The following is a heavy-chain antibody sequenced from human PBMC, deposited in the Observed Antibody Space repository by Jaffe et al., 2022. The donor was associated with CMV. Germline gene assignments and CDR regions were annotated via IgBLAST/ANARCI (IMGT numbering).Heavy chain of an antibody. CDR2: IFHSGST. CDR1: GDSISTSNW. CDR3: ARSLGAALDY. J-gene: IGHJ4*02. D-gene: IGHD1-26*01. Sequence: QVQLQESGPGLVKPSGTLSLTCAVSGDSISTSNWWSWVRQTPGKGLEWIGEIFHSGSTNYNPSLKSRVTISVDRSKDQFSLNLTSVTAADTAVYYCARSLGAALDYWGQGTLVTVSS. V-gene: IGHV4-4*02.